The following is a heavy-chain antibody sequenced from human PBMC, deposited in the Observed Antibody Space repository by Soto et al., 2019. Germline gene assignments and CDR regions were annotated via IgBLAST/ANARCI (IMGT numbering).Heavy chain of an antibody. D-gene: IGHD2-15*01. Sequence: QVQLVESGGGVVQPGRSLRLSCAASGFTFSSYGMHWVRQAPGKGLEWVAVIWYDGSNKDYADSVKGRFTISRDDSKNTLYLKMTGLGAEDTAVYYCARVPCSGGSCHFDYWGQGALVTVSS. J-gene: IGHJ4*02. CDR1: GFTFSSYG. CDR2: IWYDGSNK. CDR3: ARVPCSGGSCHFDY. V-gene: IGHV3-33*01.